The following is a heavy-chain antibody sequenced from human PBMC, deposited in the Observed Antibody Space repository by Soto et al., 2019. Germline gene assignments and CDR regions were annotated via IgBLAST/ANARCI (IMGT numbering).Heavy chain of an antibody. J-gene: IGHJ6*02. CDR1: GFTFSSYAMH. CDR2: IYYSGST. Sequence: LRLSCAASGFTFSSYAMHWVRQQPWKGLEWIGYIYYSGSTYYNPSLKSRVTISVDTSKNQFSLKLSSVTAADTAVYYCAREAGIYDILTGYYQGSYYYYGMDVWGQGTTVTVSS. CDR3: AREAGIYDILTGYYQGSYYYYGMDV. D-gene: IGHD3-9*01. V-gene: IGHV4-31*02.